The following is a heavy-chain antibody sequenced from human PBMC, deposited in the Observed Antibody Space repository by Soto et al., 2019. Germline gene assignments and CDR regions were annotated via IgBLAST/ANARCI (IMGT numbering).Heavy chain of an antibody. CDR1: GFTFSTYW. J-gene: IGHJ4*02. CDR3: VCGGNLFVY. V-gene: IGHV3-7*01. Sequence: EVQLVESGGGLVQPGGSLRLPCAASGFTFSTYWMTWVRQPPGKGLEWVASINQDGSERYYVDSVRGRFTISRDNAKNSIYLQINSLRAEDTAAYYCVCGGNLFVYWSQGTLVTVSP. CDR2: INQDGSER. D-gene: IGHD3-16*01.